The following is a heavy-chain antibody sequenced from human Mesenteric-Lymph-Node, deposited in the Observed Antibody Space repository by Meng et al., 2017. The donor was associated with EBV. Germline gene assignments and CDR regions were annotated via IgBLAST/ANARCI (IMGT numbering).Heavy chain of an antibody. CDR2: FSYSGTT. J-gene: IGHJ4*02. D-gene: IGHD3-22*01. CDR3: ARADYYDTSGVVDY. CDR1: GGSIGSPIYY. V-gene: IGHV4-39*01. Sequence: HRRLQEPGPGLVKPSETLSLTCTVSGGSIGSPIYYWGWIRQPPGKGLEWIGTFSYSGTTYYNTSLKSRVTISVDMSKNQFSLKLSSVTAADTAVYFCARADYYDTSGVVDYWGQGTLVTVSS.